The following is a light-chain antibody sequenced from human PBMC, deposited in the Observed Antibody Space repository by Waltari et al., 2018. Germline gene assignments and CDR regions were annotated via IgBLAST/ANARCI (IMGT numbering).Light chain of an antibody. CDR1: QSVLYSSDNKNY. CDR3: QQYYTSPIT. CDR2: WAS. Sequence: DIVMTQSPDFLAVSLGERATINCKSSQSVLYSSDNKNYLAWYQQKAVQPPKLLIYWASTRESGVPDRLSGSGSGTDFTLTINTLQAEDVAVYYCQQYYTSPITFGQGTRLEI. V-gene: IGKV4-1*01. J-gene: IGKJ5*01.